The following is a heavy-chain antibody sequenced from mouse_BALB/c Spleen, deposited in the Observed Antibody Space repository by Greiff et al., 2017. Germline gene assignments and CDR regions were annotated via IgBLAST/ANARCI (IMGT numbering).Heavy chain of an antibody. CDR1: GFSLTSYG. D-gene: IGHD1-2*01. CDR2: IWSGGST. Sequence: VKVVESGPGLVQPSQSLSITCTVSGFSLTSYGVHWVRQSPGKGLEWLGVIWSGGSTDYNAAFISRLSISKDNSKSQVFFKMNSLQANDTAIYYCARTNLRLYAMDYWGQGTSVTVSS. J-gene: IGHJ4*01. CDR3: ARTNLRLYAMDY. V-gene: IGHV2-2*02.